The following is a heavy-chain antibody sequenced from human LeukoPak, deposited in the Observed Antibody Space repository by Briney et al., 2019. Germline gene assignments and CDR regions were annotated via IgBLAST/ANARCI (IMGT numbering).Heavy chain of an antibody. D-gene: IGHD6-19*01. CDR1: GYTFRGHN. J-gene: IGHJ3*01. V-gene: IGHV1-2*02. CDR2: INPNNGAT. CDR3: AQSTAVPRIPTFDV. Sequence: ASVKVSCKASGYTFRGHNIHWMRQAPGQGLERVGWINPNNGATTYAQKFQGRVTMTRDTSAGTVYMDLSSLRSDDTAVYYCAQSTAVPRIPTFDVWGQGTVVSVSS.